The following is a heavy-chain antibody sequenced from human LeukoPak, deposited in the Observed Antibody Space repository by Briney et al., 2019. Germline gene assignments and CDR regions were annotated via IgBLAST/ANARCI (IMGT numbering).Heavy chain of an antibody. J-gene: IGHJ5*02. V-gene: IGHV1-3*03. CDR1: GYTFTSYY. CDR3: ARERLKTGWFDP. CDR2: INAGNGNT. Sequence: ASVKVSCKASGYTFTSYYMHWVRQAPGQRLEWMGWINAGNGNTKYSQEFQGRVTITRDTSASTAYMELSSLRSEDMAVYYCARERLKTGWFDPWGQGTLVTVSS. D-gene: IGHD1-14*01.